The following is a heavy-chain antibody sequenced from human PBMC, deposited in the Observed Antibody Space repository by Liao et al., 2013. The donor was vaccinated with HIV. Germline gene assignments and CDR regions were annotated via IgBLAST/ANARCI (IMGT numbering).Heavy chain of an antibody. D-gene: IGHD3-10*01. Sequence: QVQLQESGPGLVKPSQTLSLTCTVSGHSINSGSYYWSWIRRPAGKGLEWIGRIYPSGSANYSPSLKSRVTISVDTSKNQFSLRLSSVTAADTAVYYCAGSGNYYTRYYYYMDVWGKGTTVTISS. V-gene: IGHV4-61*02. CDR2: IYPSGSA. CDR1: GHSINSGSYY. CDR3: AGSGNYYTRYYYYMDV. J-gene: IGHJ6*03.